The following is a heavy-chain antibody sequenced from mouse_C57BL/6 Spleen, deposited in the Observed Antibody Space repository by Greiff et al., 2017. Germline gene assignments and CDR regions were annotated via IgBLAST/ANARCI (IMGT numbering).Heavy chain of an antibody. V-gene: IGHV5-6*01. D-gene: IGHD3-2*02. J-gene: IGHJ2*01. Sequence: EVQGVESGGDLVKPGGSLKLSCAASGFTFSSYGMSWVRQTPDKRLEWVATISSGGSYTYYPDSVKGRFTISRDNAKNTLYLQMSSLKSEDTAMYYCARQGTAQAPLDYWGQGTTLTVSS. CDR2: ISSGGSYT. CDR3: ARQGTAQAPLDY. CDR1: GFTFSSYG.